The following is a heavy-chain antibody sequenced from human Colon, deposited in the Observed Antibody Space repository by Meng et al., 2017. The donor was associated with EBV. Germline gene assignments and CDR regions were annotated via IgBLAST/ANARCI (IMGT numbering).Heavy chain of an antibody. Sequence: QPQLQEAGPGLVKPPRTLSLTCTVSGDSISSGSYYWGWIRQPPGKGLEWIGSIYYSGNTYRNPSLKSRVTIFVDTSKNQFSLKLTSVTAADTAIYYCARYTEGYYDSGRGDDWGQGTLVTVSS. D-gene: IGHD3-16*01. J-gene: IGHJ4*02. CDR2: IYYSGNT. CDR3: ARYTEGYYDSGRGDD. V-gene: IGHV4-39*01. CDR1: GDSISSGSYY.